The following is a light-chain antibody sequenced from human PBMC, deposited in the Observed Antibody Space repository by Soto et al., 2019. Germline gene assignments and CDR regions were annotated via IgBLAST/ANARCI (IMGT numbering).Light chain of an antibody. Sequence: EIVLTQSPGTLSLSPGERATLSCRASQSVSSSYLAWYQKKPGQAPRLLIYGASSRATGIPDRFSGSGSGTDXTLTIXRLXXXXXXVYYXQQFGSSLYTFGQGTKLEIK. CDR3: QQFGSSLYT. CDR1: QSVSSSY. V-gene: IGKV3-20*01. CDR2: GAS. J-gene: IGKJ2*01.